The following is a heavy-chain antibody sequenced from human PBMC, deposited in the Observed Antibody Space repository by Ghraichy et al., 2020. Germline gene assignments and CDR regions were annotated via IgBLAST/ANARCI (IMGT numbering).Heavy chain of an antibody. CDR1: GGSISSSSYY. V-gene: IGHV4-39*01. J-gene: IGHJ4*02. CDR3: ARREQQLTFDY. Sequence: SETLSLTCTVSGGSISSSSYYWGRLRHPPGQGLEWIGSIYYSGSTYYNLALKIRVTIYVDTSKNPLSLKLSSVTAADTAVYYCARREQQLTFDYWGQGTLVTVSS. D-gene: IGHD6-13*01. CDR2: IYYSGST.